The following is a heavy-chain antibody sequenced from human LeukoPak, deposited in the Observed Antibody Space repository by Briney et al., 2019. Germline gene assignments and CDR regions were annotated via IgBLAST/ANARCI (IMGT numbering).Heavy chain of an antibody. CDR2: IRSKAYGGTT. D-gene: IGHD1-1*01. J-gene: IGHJ3*02. V-gene: IGHV3-49*04. CDR3: TRDLYWNDGSNAFDM. Sequence: GGSLRLSCAASGFTFRDYALSWVRQAPGKGLEWVSIIRSKAYGGTTDYAASVKGRFTISRDDSKSIAYLQMNSLRTEDTALYYCTRDLYWNDGSNAFDMWGQGTVVTFSS. CDR1: GFTFRDYA.